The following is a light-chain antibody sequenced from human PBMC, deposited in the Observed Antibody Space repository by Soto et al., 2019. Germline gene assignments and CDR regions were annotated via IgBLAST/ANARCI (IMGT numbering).Light chain of an antibody. Sequence: QSVLTQPASVSASPGQSITISCTGTSSNVGTYDLVSWYQHHPDKAPKLIIYEGTKRPSGISSRFSGSKSGNTASLTISGLQAEDAADYYCCSFAGGAAVVFGGGTKVTVL. V-gene: IGLV2-23*01. CDR1: SSNVGTYDL. CDR3: CSFAGGAAVV. CDR2: EGT. J-gene: IGLJ2*01.